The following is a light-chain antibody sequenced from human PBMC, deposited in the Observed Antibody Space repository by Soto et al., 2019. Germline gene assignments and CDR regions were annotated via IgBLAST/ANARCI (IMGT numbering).Light chain of an antibody. CDR3: QQYHTWPIT. CDR1: QGVSRK. Sequence: DIVMTQSPATLSVAPGERVTFSCRASQGVSRKLAWYQHKPGQAPRPLISGASTGATGIPARFSGSGSGTEFTLTISSLQSEDCAIYYCQQYHTWPITFGGGPRWIS. CDR2: GAS. V-gene: IGKV3-15*01. J-gene: IGKJ4*01.